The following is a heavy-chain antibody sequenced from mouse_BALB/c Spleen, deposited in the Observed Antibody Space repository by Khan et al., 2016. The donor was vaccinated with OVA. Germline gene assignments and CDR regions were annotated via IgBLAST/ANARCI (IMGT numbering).Heavy chain of an antibody. Sequence: QVQLQQSGAELARPGASLKMSCKASGYTFTSYTIHWVRQRPGLTLEWIGHINPSNDYTNYNQKFKDKATLIVDKSSSTAYMQLSSLTSEDSAVYYGVREGAYHRSDGWCAYWGQGTLVTVSA. CDR3: VREGAYHRSDGWCAY. CDR2: INPSNDYT. V-gene: IGHV1-4*01. CDR1: GYTFTSYT. J-gene: IGHJ3*01. D-gene: IGHD2-14*01.